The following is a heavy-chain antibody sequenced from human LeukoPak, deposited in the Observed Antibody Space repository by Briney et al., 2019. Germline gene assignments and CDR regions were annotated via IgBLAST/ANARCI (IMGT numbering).Heavy chain of an antibody. CDR1: GGSISSSDCF. Sequence: SETLSLTCTVSGGSISSSDCFWGWIRQPPGRGLEWIGTVYHSGVAFYNPSLKSRVPISVGTSKNQFSLKLSSVTAADTAVYYCARAAWYYDSSGYYFSGPVDYWGQGTLVTVSS. CDR3: ARAAWYYDSSGYYFSGPVDY. D-gene: IGHD3-22*01. CDR2: VYHSGVA. V-gene: IGHV4-39*07. J-gene: IGHJ4*02.